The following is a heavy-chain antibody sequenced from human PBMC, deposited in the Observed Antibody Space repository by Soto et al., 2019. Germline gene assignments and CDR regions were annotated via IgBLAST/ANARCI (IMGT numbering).Heavy chain of an antibody. D-gene: IGHD3-10*01. J-gene: IGHJ5*02. V-gene: IGHV4-59*01. CDR1: GASISSYS. CDR3: ARGNYYSDP. CDR2: IYYGGST. Sequence: SETLSLTCTVSGASISSYSWTWIRQPPGKGLEWIGYIYYGGSTNYSPSLRSRVTMSVDTSKNQFSLQLSSVTPADTAVYYCARGNYYSDPWGQGTLVT.